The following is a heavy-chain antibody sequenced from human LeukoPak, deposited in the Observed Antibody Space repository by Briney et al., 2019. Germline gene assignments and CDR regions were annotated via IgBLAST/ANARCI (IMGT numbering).Heavy chain of an antibody. CDR1: VYIFTSYY. D-gene: IGHD4-23*01. V-gene: IGHV1-46*01. CDR2: INPGGGST. CDR3: AKDLRWDHPGFDP. J-gene: IGHJ5*02. Sequence: ASVTVSFKSSVYIFTSYYMHWVRQAPGQGLEWMGIINPGGGSTSYAQKFQDRVTMTRDTSTSTVYMELSSLRSDDTAVYYCAKDLRWDHPGFDPWGQGTLVIVSS.